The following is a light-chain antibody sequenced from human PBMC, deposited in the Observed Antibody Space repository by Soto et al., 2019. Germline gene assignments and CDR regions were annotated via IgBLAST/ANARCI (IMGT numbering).Light chain of an antibody. J-gene: IGKJ1*01. CDR3: LQHNSYPRA. V-gene: IGKV1-17*01. CDR1: QDIRND. CDR2: AAS. Sequence: IQMTQSPSSLSASVGDRVTITCRASQDIRNDLGWYQQIPGKAPKRLIYAASSLQSGVPSRFSGSGYGTEFTLTISSLQPEDFATYYCLQHNSYPRAFGQGTKVEIK.